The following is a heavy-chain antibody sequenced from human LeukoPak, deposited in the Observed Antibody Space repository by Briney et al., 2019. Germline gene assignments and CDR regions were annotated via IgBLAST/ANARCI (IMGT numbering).Heavy chain of an antibody. CDR1: GFTFANTW. CDR3: VIGGTYGSGS. J-gene: IGHJ4*02. V-gene: IGHV3-74*01. Sequence: GGSLRLSCAASGFTFANTWMHWVRQAPGKGLVWVSLINHDGSSTNYADSVKGRFTISRDNAKDTLYLQMNSLRAEDTAVYCCVIGGTYGSGSWGQGTLVTVSS. D-gene: IGHD3-10*01. CDR2: INHDGSST.